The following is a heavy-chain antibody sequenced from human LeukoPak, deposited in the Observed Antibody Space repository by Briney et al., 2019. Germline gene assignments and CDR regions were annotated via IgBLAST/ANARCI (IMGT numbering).Heavy chain of an antibody. D-gene: IGHD2-15*01. Sequence: KPSETLSLTCTVSGGSISSHYWTWIRQSPVKGLEWIGDISNSGSTSYNPSLKSRVTISMDTSKNQFSLKLSSVTAADTAVYYCGRDALVGYFSYYYMDVWGKGTTVTVSS. J-gene: IGHJ6*03. CDR2: ISNSGST. CDR1: GGSISSHY. V-gene: IGHV4-59*11. CDR3: GRDALVGYFSYYYMDV.